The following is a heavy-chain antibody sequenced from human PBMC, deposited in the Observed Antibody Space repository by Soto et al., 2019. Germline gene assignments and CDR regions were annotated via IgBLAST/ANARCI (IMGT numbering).Heavy chain of an antibody. V-gene: IGHV1-18*01. D-gene: IGHD3-10*01. CDR3: ARDPYGSGSYYNVDYYYGMDV. J-gene: IGHJ6*02. Sequence: ASVKVSCKASGYTFTSYGISWLRQAPGQGLEWMGWISAYNGNTNYAQKLQGRVTMTTDTSTSTAYMELRSLRSDDTAVYYCARDPYGSGSYYNVDYYYGMDVWGQGTTVTVSS. CDR1: GYTFTSYG. CDR2: ISAYNGNT.